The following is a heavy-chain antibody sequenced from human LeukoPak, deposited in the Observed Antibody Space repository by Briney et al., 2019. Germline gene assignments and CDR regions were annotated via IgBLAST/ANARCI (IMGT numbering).Heavy chain of an antibody. CDR1: GFTFSSAW. CDR2: IKSKSDGGTA. Sequence: GGSLRLSCAASGFTFSSAWMSWVRQAPGKGLEWVGRIKSKSDGGTADYAAPVKGRFTISRDDSKNTVYLQMDSLKSEDTAVYYCTTQGPVHPWGQGTLVTVSS. CDR3: TTQGPVHP. V-gene: IGHV3-15*01. J-gene: IGHJ5*02.